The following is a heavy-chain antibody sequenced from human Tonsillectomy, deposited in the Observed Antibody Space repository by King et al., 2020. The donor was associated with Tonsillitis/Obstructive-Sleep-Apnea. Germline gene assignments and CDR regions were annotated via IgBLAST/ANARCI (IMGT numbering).Heavy chain of an antibody. V-gene: IGHV4-34*01. Sequence: VQLQQWGAGLLKPSETLSLTCAVYGGSFSGYFWSWIRQPPGKGLEWIGEINHSGSTNYNPSLKSRVTISLDTSKNQFSLKLTSVTAADTALYYCATSLLYTTSPYYFDYWGQGTLVTASS. CDR2: INHSGST. D-gene: IGHD2/OR15-2a*01. CDR3: ATSLLYTTSPYYFDY. CDR1: GGSFSGYF. J-gene: IGHJ4*02.